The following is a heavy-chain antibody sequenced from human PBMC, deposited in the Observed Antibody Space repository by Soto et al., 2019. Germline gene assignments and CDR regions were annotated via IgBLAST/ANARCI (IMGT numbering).Heavy chain of an antibody. CDR3: ARGYVVVVSGEAYYYGMDV. J-gene: IGHJ6*02. V-gene: IGHV1-69*01. CDR1: GGTFSSYA. Sequence: QVQLVQSGAEVKKPGSSVKVSCKASGGTFSSYAISWVRQAPGQGLEWMGGIIPIFGTANYAQKFQDRVTITADESTSTAYMELSSLRSEDTAVYYCARGYVVVVSGEAYYYGMDVWGQGTTVTVSS. CDR2: IIPIFGTA. D-gene: IGHD2-15*01.